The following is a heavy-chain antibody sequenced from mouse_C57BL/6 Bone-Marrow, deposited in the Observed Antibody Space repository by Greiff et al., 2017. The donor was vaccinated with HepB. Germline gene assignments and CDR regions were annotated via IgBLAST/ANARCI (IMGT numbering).Heavy chain of an antibody. V-gene: IGHV1-64*01. CDR3: ARSLNLLDY. J-gene: IGHJ2*01. Sequence: QVQLKQPGAELVKPGASVKLSCKASGYTFTSYWMHWVKQRPGQGLEWIGMIHPNSGSTNYNEKFKSKATLTVDKSSSTAYMQLSSLTSEDSAVYYCARSLNLLDYWGQGTTLTGSS. CDR2: IHPNSGST. D-gene: IGHD1-1*01. CDR1: GYTFTSYW.